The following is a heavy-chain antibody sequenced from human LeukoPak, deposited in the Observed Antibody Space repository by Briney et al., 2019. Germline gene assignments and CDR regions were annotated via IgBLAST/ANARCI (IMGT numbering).Heavy chain of an antibody. Sequence: SETLSLTCTVSGYSISSGYYWGWIRQPPGKGLEWIGSIYHSGSTYYNPSLKSRVTISVDTSKNQFSLKLSSATAADTAVYYCARHREWELYYGMDVWGQGTTVTVSS. D-gene: IGHD1-26*01. J-gene: IGHJ6*02. CDR2: IYHSGST. V-gene: IGHV4-38-2*02. CDR1: GYSISSGYY. CDR3: ARHREWELYYGMDV.